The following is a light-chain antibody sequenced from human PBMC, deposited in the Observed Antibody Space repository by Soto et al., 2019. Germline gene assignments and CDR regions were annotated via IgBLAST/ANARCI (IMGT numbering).Light chain of an antibody. CDR1: QTIGRG. CDR3: QQYDNWPPIT. J-gene: IGKJ5*01. Sequence: EIVMTQSPATLSVSPGERATLSCRASQTIGRGLAWYQQKPGQAPSLLIYDSSTRATGIPARFSGSGSGTEFTLTISSLQSEDFAVYYCQQYDNWPPITFGQGTRLEIK. CDR2: DSS. V-gene: IGKV3-15*01.